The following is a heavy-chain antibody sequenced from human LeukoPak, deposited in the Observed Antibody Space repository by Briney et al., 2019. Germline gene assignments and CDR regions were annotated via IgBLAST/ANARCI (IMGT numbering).Heavy chain of an antibody. CDR1: GGSFSGYY. J-gene: IGHJ6*03. CDR2: INHSGST. Sequence: SETLSLTCAVYGGSFSGYYWSWIRQPPGKGLEWIGEINHSGSTNYNPSLKSRVTISVDTSKNQFSLKLSSVTAADTAVYCCVAESSSWANYYYYYYMDVWGKGTTVTVSS. V-gene: IGHV4-34*01. CDR3: VAESSSWANYYYYYYMDV. D-gene: IGHD6-13*01.